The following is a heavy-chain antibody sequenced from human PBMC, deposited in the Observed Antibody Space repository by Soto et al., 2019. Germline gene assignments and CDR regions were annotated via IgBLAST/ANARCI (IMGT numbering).Heavy chain of an antibody. CDR3: AKSPPDILIGSALDY. J-gene: IGHJ4*02. Sequence: GGSLRLSCAASGFTFADYAMHWVRQGPGKGLEWVSGISWNSGGIGYPASVKGRFTISRDNAKNSLYLQMDRLRPEDTAFYYCAKSPPDILIGSALDYWGQGTLVTVSS. CDR1: GFTFADYA. D-gene: IGHD3-9*01. V-gene: IGHV3-9*01. CDR2: ISWNSGGI.